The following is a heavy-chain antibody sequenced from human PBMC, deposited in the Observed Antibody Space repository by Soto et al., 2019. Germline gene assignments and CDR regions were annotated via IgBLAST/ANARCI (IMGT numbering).Heavy chain of an antibody. CDR3: ATSYDSGFDP. V-gene: IGHV1-18*04. CDR2: ISTKNGNT. J-gene: IGHJ5*02. CDR1: GYSFITYD. Sequence: LLLQSGAELKKPGASVKTSCKASGYSFITYDISWLRQAPGQGPEWMGRISTKNGNTNYAQNFQDRVTMTADTSASTAFMELRGLRSDDTAKYYCATSYDSGFDPWGQGTLVTVSS. D-gene: IGHD3-3*01.